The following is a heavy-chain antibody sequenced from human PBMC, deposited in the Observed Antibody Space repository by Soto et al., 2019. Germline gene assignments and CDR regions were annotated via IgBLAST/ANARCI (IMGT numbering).Heavy chain of an antibody. CDR1: GYTFTGYY. CDR3: ARESSSGWSYYFDY. J-gene: IGHJ4*02. D-gene: IGHD6-19*01. V-gene: IGHV1-2*02. CDR2: INPNSGGT. Sequence: ASVKVSCKASGYTFTGYYMHWVRQAPGQGLEWMGWINPNSGGTNYAQKFQGRVTTTRDTSISTAYMELSRLRSDDTAVYYCARESSSGWSYYFDYWGQGTLVTVSS.